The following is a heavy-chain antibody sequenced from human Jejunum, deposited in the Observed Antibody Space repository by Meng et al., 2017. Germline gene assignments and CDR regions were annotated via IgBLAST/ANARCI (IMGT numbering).Heavy chain of an antibody. Sequence: QEQLVESGGGVVQPGTSLILSCAASGFTFRSYGMHWVRKAPGKGLEWVAVIWFDGSKTYYADSVKGRFTVSRDNSKNTLYFQMNSLRADDTAVYYCARYRSGSSDYWGPGTLVTVSS. D-gene: IGHD6-19*01. V-gene: IGHV3-33*01. J-gene: IGHJ4*02. CDR2: IWFDGSKT. CDR1: GFTFRSYG. CDR3: ARYRSGSSDY.